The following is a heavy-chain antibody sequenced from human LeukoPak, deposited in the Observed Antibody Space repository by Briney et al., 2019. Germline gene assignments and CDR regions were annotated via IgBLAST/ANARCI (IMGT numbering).Heavy chain of an antibody. Sequence: GASVKVSCKASGYTFTSYGISWVRQAPGQGLEWMGGIIPIFGTANYAQKFQGRVTITADESTSTAYMELRSLRSDDTAVYYCARGKIWFGELLWVDPWGQGTLVTVSS. V-gene: IGHV1-69*13. D-gene: IGHD3-10*01. J-gene: IGHJ5*02. CDR1: GYTFTSYG. CDR3: ARGKIWFGELLWVDP. CDR2: IIPIFGTA.